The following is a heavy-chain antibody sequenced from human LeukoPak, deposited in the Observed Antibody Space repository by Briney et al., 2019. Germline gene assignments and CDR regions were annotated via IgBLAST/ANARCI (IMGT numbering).Heavy chain of an antibody. CDR2: IYSGGST. CDR1: GFTFSSYA. V-gene: IGHV3-66*01. J-gene: IGHJ6*02. Sequence: GGSLRLSCAASGFTFSSYAMSWVRQAPGKGLEWVSVIYSGGSTYYADSVKGRSTISRDNSKNTLYLQMNSLRAEDTAVYYCARDSDRYYYGMDVWGQGTTVTVSS. CDR3: ARDSDRYYYGMDV.